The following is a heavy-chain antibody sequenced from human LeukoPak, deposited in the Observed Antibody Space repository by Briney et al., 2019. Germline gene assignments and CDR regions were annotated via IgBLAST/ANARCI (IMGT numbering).Heavy chain of an antibody. V-gene: IGHV4-59*11. CDR3: ARDGGSGSAD. Sequence: SETLSLTCTVSGGSISSHYWSWIRQPPGKGLEWIGYIYYSGSTNYNPSLKSRVTISVDTSKNQFSLKLSSVTAADTAVYYCARDGGSGSADWGQGTLVTVSS. CDR1: GGSISSHY. J-gene: IGHJ4*02. CDR2: IYYSGST. D-gene: IGHD1-26*01.